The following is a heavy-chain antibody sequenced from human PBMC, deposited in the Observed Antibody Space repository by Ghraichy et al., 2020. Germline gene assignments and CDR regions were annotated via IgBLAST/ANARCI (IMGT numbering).Heavy chain of an antibody. CDR2: TYSNIDT. D-gene: IGHD5-18*01. V-gene: IGHV3-53*01. J-gene: IGHJ6*02. Sequence: GGSLRLSCAVSGFSVSRNYMNWVRQAPGKGLEWVSVTYSNIDTSTYYAASVRGRSTISTDKSKNTSHLQMNSLRAEDTALYYCAGDEVDTDLNNKKYSYFNYGMDVWGQGTTVNVSS. CDR3: AGDEVDTDLNNKKYSYFNYGMDV. CDR1: GFSVSRNY.